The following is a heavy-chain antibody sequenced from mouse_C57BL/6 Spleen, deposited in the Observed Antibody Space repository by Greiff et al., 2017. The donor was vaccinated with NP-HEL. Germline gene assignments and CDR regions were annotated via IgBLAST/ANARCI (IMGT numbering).Heavy chain of an antibody. CDR3: ARRDGYYEFDYAMDY. J-gene: IGHJ4*01. CDR2: ISSGSSTI. V-gene: IGHV5-17*01. Sequence: EVKLLESGGGLVKPGGSLKLSCAASGFTFSDYGMHWVRQAPEKGLEWVAYISSGSSTIYYADTVKGRFTISRDNAKNTVFLQMTSLRSEDTAMYYCARRDGYYEFDYAMDYWGQGTSVTVSS. D-gene: IGHD2-3*01. CDR1: GFTFSDYG.